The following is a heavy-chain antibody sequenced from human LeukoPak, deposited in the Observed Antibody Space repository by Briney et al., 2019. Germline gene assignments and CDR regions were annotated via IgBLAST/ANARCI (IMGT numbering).Heavy chain of an antibody. J-gene: IGHJ4*02. CDR1: GFTFSDYW. D-gene: IGHD1-14*01. V-gene: IGHV3-74*01. CDR3: ARSNQAADY. CDR2: INSGGSRT. Sequence: GGSLRLSCAASGFTFSDYWMHWVRQVPGKGLVWVSHINSGGSRTTHADSVKGRFTISRDNAKNTLYLQMDSLRAEDTGVYYCARSNQAADYWGQGTLVTVSS.